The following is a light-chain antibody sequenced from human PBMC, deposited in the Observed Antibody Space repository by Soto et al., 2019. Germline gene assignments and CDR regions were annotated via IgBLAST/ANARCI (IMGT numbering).Light chain of an antibody. CDR3: CSYAGSFCV. J-gene: IGLJ1*01. V-gene: IGLV2-23*02. Sequence: QSVLTQPASVSGSPGQSITISCTGTRSDVGSYNLVSWYQQHPGKAPKLMIYEVSKRPSGVSNRFSGSKSGNTASLTISGLQAEDEADYFCCSYAGSFCVFGTGTKVTVL. CDR1: RSDVGSYNL. CDR2: EVS.